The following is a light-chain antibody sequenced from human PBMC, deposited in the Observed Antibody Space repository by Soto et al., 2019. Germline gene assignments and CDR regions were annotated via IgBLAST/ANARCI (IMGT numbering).Light chain of an antibody. CDR2: AAS. J-gene: IGKJ1*01. CDR1: QSISSY. V-gene: IGKV1-39*01. Sequence: DIQMTQSPSSLSASVGDRVTITCRASQSISSYLNWYQQKSGKAPKLLIYAASSLKSGVPSRFSGSGSGADFPLTSSSLRPEDFATYYCQQSYSTPRTFGQGTKVEIK. CDR3: QQSYSTPRT.